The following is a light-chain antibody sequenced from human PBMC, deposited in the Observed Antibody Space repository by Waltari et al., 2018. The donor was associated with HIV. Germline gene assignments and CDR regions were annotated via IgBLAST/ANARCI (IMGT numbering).Light chain of an antibody. CDR3: TSYTTSTTLI. J-gene: IGLJ2*01. V-gene: IGLV2-14*01. CDR1: GSDVGTSKY. Sequence: SALTQPASVSGSPGQSITISCSGTGSDVGTSKYVPWYQQHPGKAPKLLIYEVFNRPSGISNRFSGSKSGNTASLTVSGLRTEDEADYYCTSYTTSTTLIFGGGTTVTVL. CDR2: EVF.